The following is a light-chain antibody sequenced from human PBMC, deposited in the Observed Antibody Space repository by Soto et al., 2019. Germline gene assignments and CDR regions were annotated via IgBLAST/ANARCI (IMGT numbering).Light chain of an antibody. CDR1: QSVGSY. CDR3: QRRSDLPST. Sequence: EIVLTQSPATLSLSPGDRATLSCRASQSVGSYLGWYQQRPGQAPRLLIYDASNRATGIPARFSGSGSGTDFTLTNTSLEPEDFAVEYGQRRSDLPSTFGGGTKVEIK. CDR2: DAS. V-gene: IGKV3-11*01. J-gene: IGKJ4*01.